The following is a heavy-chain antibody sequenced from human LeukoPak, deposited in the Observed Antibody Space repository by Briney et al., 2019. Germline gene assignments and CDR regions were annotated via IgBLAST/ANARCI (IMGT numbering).Heavy chain of an antibody. Sequence: AGGSLQISCQGSGSRFTSYWISWAGQLPGKGLEWMGRIDPRDSYTNYRPSFQGHVTISADKSISTAYLQWSSLKASDTAMYYCARLSSSALDAFDIWGQGTMVTVSS. CDR2: IDPRDSYT. J-gene: IGHJ3*02. CDR1: GSRFTSYW. CDR3: ARLSSSALDAFDI. D-gene: IGHD2-2*01. V-gene: IGHV5-10-1*01.